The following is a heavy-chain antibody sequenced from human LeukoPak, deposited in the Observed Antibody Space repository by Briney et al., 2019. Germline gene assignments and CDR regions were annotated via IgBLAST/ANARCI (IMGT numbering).Heavy chain of an antibody. J-gene: IGHJ5*02. D-gene: IGHD2-2*01. Sequence: ASVKVSFKVSGYTLTELSMHWVRQAPGKGVEWMGGFDPEDGETIYAQKFQGRVTMTEDTSTDTAYMELSSLRSEDTAVYYCARVPAAQPPDSWFDPWGQGTLVTVSS. CDR2: FDPEDGET. V-gene: IGHV1-24*01. CDR3: ARVPAAQPPDSWFDP. CDR1: GYTLTELS.